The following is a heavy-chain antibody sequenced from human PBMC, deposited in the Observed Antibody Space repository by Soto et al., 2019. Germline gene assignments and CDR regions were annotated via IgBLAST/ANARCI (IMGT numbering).Heavy chain of an antibody. CDR3: AKDADYDFWSGYRKYFQH. J-gene: IGHJ1*01. D-gene: IGHD3-3*01. CDR2: ISYDGSNK. CDR1: GFTFSSYG. Sequence: GGSLRLSCAASGFTFSSYGMHWVRQAPGKGLEWVAVISYDGSNKYYADSVKGRFTISRDNSKNTLYLQMNSLRAEDTAVYYCAKDADYDFWSGYRKYFQHWGQGTLVTVSS. V-gene: IGHV3-30*18.